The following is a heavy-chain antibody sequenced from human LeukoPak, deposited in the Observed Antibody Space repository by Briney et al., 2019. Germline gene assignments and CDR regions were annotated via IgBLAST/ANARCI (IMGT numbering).Heavy chain of an antibody. D-gene: IGHD5-18*01. Sequence: EESLKISCKGSGYSFTTYWIGWVRQMPGKGLEWMGIIYPGESDTRYSPSFQGQVTISADKSISTAYLQWSSLKASDTAMYYCARPGEEGTAMGLRAFDIWGQGTMVTVSS. CDR3: ARPGEEGTAMGLRAFDI. J-gene: IGHJ3*02. V-gene: IGHV5-51*01. CDR1: GYSFTTYW. CDR2: IYPGESDT.